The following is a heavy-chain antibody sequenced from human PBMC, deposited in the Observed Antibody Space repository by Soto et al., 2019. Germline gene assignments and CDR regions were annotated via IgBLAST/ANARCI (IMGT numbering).Heavy chain of an antibody. D-gene: IGHD2-21*02. J-gene: IGHJ4*01. CDR3: VRLPKGSVVTG. Sequence: GGSLRLSCVVSGFSFRDHSMNWVRQPPGKGLQWISYISSSSENIYYAASVKGRFTASRDNANNTLFLQMNSLRDDDSAIYCCVRLPKGSVVTGWGQGSLVTVSS. CDR1: GFSFRDHS. CDR2: ISSSSENI. V-gene: IGHV3-48*02.